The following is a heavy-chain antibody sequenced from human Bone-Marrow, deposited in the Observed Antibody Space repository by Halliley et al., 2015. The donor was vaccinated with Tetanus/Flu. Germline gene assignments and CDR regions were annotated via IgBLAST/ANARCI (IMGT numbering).Heavy chain of an antibody. J-gene: IGHJ4*02. CDR2: FSPSASDT. CDR3: ARQEAGLFDN. Sequence: LEGMGIFSPSASDTRYSPSSQGRATIPADKSISTASLQWRSLKDSDTAIYYCARQEAGLFDNWGQGTLVTVSS. D-gene: IGHD6-13*01. V-gene: IGHV5-51*01.